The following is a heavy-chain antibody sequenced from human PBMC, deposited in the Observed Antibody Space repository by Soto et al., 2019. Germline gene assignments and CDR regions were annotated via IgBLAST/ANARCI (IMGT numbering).Heavy chain of an antibody. J-gene: IGHJ4*02. CDR1: GFTFSSYS. CDR3: ARDPNTAMVQGDDY. CDR2: ISSSSSYI. D-gene: IGHD5-18*01. Sequence: EVQLVESGGGLVKPGGSLRLSCAASGFTFSSYSMNWVRQAPGKGLEWVSSISSSSSYIYYADSVKGRFTISRDNAKNSLYLQMNSLRAEDTAVYYCARDPNTAMVQGDDYCGQGTLVTVSS. V-gene: IGHV3-21*01.